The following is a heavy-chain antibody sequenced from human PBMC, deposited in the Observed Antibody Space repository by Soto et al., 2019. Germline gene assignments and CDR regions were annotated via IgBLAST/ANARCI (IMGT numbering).Heavy chain of an antibody. D-gene: IGHD5-18*01. V-gene: IGHV3-74*01. Sequence: GGSLRLSCAASGFTFSSYWMHWVRQAPGKGLVWVSRINSDGSSTSYADSVKGRFTISRDNAKNTLYLQMNSLRAEDTAVYYCARDRVSGYSYGGYYYYGMDVWGQGTTVTVSS. CDR2: INSDGSST. J-gene: IGHJ6*02. CDR3: ARDRVSGYSYGGYYYYGMDV. CDR1: GFTFSSYW.